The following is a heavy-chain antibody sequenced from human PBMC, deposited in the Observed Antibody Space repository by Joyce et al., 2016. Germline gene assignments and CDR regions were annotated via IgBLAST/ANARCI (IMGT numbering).Heavy chain of an antibody. CDR2: IYSNGIT. V-gene: IGHV4-59*11. Sequence: QVQMQESGPGLVKPSETLSLTCSVSGGSMSNQYWSWIRQPPGNGLEWIGYIYSNGITNSDPSLKGRVAMLVDTSKNQFSLSLSSVTVADTAVYYCARGGPSDAFDVWGQGTMIAVSS. J-gene: IGHJ3*01. CDR1: GGSMSNQY. CDR3: ARGGPSDAFDV.